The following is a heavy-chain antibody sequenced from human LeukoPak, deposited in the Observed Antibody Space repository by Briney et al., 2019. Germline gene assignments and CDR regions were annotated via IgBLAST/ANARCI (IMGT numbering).Heavy chain of an antibody. J-gene: IGHJ6*02. V-gene: IGHV1-69*04. CDR1: GGTFSSYA. CDR2: IIPILGIA. Sequence: SVKVSCKASGGTFSSYAISWVRQAPGQGLEWMGRIIPILGIANYAQKFQGRVTITADKSTSTAYMELGSLRSEDTAVYYCARRRGVSNYDFWSGYGMDVWGQGTTVTVSS. CDR3: ARRRGVSNYDFWSGYGMDV. D-gene: IGHD3-3*01.